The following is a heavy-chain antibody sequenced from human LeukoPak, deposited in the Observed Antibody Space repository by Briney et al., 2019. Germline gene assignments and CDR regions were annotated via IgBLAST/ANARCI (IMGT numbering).Heavy chain of an antibody. V-gene: IGHV4-4*07. CDR2: IYTSGST. CDR1: GGSISSHY. D-gene: IGHD3-22*01. CDR3: ARGGGYYDSSGYPDY. J-gene: IGHJ4*02. Sequence: SETLSLTCTVSGGSISSHYWSWIRQPAGKGLEWIGRIYTSGSTNYNPSLKSRVTMSVDTSKNQFSLKLSSVTAADTAVYYCARGGGYYDSSGYPDYWGQGTLVTVSS.